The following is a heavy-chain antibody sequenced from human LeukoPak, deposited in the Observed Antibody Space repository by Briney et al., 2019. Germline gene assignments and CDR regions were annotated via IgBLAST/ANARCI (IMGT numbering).Heavy chain of an antibody. Sequence: PSETLSLTCTVSGGSISSSSYYWGWIRQPPGKGLEWIGSIYYSGSTYYNPSLKSRVTISVDTSKNQFSLKLSSVTAADTAVYYCARISGYSYGLHYYYYYMDVWGKGTTVTVSS. CDR1: GGSISSSSYY. CDR2: IYYSGST. V-gene: IGHV4-39*01. D-gene: IGHD5-18*01. CDR3: ARISGYSYGLHYYYYYMDV. J-gene: IGHJ6*03.